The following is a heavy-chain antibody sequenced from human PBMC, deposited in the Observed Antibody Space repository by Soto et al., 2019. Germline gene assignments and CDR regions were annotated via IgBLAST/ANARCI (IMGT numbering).Heavy chain of an antibody. CDR1: GGTFSSYA. Sequence: QVQLVQSGAEVKKPGSSVKVSCKASGGTFSSYAISWVRQAPGQGLEWMGGIIPIFGTANYAQKFQGRVTITADESTSTADMELSNLRSEDTAVYYCARGNGGKTRGSFAYWGQGTLVTESS. D-gene: IGHD2-15*01. CDR2: IIPIFGTA. CDR3: ARGNGGKTRGSFAY. V-gene: IGHV1-69*01. J-gene: IGHJ4*02.